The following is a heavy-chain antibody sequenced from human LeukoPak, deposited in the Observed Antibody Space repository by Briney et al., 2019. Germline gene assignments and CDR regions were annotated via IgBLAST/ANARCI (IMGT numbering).Heavy chain of an antibody. CDR3: ARVWGSDAFDI. Sequence: ASVKVSCKASGYTFTSYYMHWVRQAPGQGLEWMGIINPSGGSTSYAQKFQGRVTMTRDTSTSTVYMELSSLRAEDTAEYYCARVWGSDAFDIWGQGTMVTVSS. CDR2: INPSGGST. D-gene: IGHD3-16*01. J-gene: IGHJ3*02. CDR1: GYTFTSYY. V-gene: IGHV1-46*01.